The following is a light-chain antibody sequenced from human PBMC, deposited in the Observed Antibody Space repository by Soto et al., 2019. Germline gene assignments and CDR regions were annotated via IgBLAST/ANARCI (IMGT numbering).Light chain of an antibody. Sequence: TVLTQSPGTLSLSPGATATLSCRDSQSVSSSNLAWYQQKHGQPPRIIIYDTSTRATGIPDRFSGGWSGTDVTLTISRLEPADFAVYYCQQYGYSPITFGQGTRLEIK. V-gene: IGKV3-20*01. CDR1: QSVSSSN. CDR3: QQYGYSPIT. J-gene: IGKJ5*01. CDR2: DTS.